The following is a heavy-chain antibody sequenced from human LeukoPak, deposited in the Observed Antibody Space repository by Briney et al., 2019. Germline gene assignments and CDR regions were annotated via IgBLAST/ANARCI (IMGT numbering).Heavy chain of an antibody. V-gene: IGHV1-46*01. J-gene: IGHJ4*02. CDR3: ARDTSPYDFWSGYYDY. CDR1: GYTFTSYY. CDR2: INPSGGST. Sequence: SVKVSCKASGYTFTSYYMHWVRQAPGQGLEWMGIINPSGGSTSYAQKFQGRVTMTRDTSTSTVYMELSSLRSEDTAVYYCARDTSPYDFWSGYYDYWGQGTLVTVSS. D-gene: IGHD3-3*01.